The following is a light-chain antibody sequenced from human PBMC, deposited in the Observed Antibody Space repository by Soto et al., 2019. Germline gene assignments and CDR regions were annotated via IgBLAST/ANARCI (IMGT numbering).Light chain of an antibody. CDR2: ANT. V-gene: IGLV1-40*01. CDR1: SSNIGAGYD. J-gene: IGLJ1*01. Sequence: QSVLTQPPSVSGAQGQRVTISCTGSSSNIGAGYDVHWYQQFPGRAPKLLIYANTNRPPGVPDRFSGSKSVTSASPAIAGLLAEDEADYYCQSYDSSLTVFGTGTKVTVL. CDR3: QSYDSSLTV.